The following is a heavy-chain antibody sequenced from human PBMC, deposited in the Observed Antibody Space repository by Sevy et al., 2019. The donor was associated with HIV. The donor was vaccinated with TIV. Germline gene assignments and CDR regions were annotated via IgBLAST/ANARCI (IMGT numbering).Heavy chain of an antibody. CDR3: AKGSNLVRGAHRGYYFDY. D-gene: IGHD3-10*01. J-gene: IGHJ4*02. V-gene: IGHV3-30*18. CDR1: GFTFSSYG. CDR2: ISYDGSNK. Sequence: GESLRLSCAASGFTFSSYGMHWVRQAPGKGLEWVAVISYDGSNKYYADSVKGRFTISRDNSKNTLYLQMNSLRAEDTAVYYCAKGSNLVRGAHRGYYFDYWGQGTLVTVSS.